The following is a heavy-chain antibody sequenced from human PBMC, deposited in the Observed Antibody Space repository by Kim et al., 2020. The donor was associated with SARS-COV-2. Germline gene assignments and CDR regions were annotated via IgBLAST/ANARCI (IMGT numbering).Heavy chain of an antibody. V-gene: IGHV4-39*01. D-gene: IGHD3-3*01. CDR3: ARLLYDFWSGYYYYGMDV. J-gene: IGHJ6*02. Sequence: KSRVTISVDTSKNQFSLKRSSVTAADTAVYYCARLLYDFWSGYYYYGMDVWGQGATVTVSS.